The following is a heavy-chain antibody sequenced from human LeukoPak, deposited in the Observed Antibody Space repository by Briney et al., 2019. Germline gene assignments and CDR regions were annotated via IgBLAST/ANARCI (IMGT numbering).Heavy chain of an antibody. Sequence: GESLRLSCAASGFTLSSYWIHWVRQGPGKGLVWVSRTNRDGSSTSYEDSVKGRFSISRDNAKNTLYLQMNSLRAEDTATYYCAREDGTSFDTWGQGTLVSVSS. CDR3: AREDGTSFDT. J-gene: IGHJ5*02. V-gene: IGHV3-74*01. D-gene: IGHD2-2*01. CDR1: GFTLSSYW. CDR2: TNRDGSST.